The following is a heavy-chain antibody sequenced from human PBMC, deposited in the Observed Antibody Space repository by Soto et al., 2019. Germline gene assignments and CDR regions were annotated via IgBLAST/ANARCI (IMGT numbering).Heavy chain of an antibody. Sequence: EVQLGESGGGLVKPGGSLRLSCAASGFTFSNAWMNWVRQAPGKGLEWVGRIKSKTEGGTTDYAATVKGRLTISRDDSKNPLYLQMNSLKTEATAVYYWTTGRGYSYGYWTLAFDYWGQGTLVTVSS. CDR1: GFTFSNAW. V-gene: IGHV3-15*07. J-gene: IGHJ4*02. CDR3: TTGRGYSYGYWTLAFDY. CDR2: IKSKTEGGTT. D-gene: IGHD5-18*01.